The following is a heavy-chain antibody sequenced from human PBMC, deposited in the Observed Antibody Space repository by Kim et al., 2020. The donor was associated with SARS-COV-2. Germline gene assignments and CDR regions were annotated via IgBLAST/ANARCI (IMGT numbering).Heavy chain of an antibody. CDR1: GFTVSSNY. J-gene: IGHJ6*02. Sequence: GGSLRLSCAASGFTVSSNYMSWVRQAPGKGLEWVSVIYSGGSTYHADSVKGRFTISRDNSKNTLYLQMNSLRAEDTAVYYCARDPVYGYPPYYYYGMDVWGQGTTVTVSS. V-gene: IGHV3-66*01. D-gene: IGHD5-18*01. CDR3: ARDPVYGYPPYYYYGMDV. CDR2: IYSGGST.